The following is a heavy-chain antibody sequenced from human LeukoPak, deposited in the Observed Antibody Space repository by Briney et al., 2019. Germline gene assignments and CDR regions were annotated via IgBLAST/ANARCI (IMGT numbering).Heavy chain of an antibody. D-gene: IGHD4-17*01. V-gene: IGHV3-11*01. J-gene: IGHJ2*01. CDR2: ISSSGSTI. Sequence: GGSLRLSCAASGFTFSDYYMSWIRQAPGKGLEWVSYISSSGSTIYYADSVKGRFTISRDNAKDSLYLQMNSLRAEDTAVYYCAYGDYEGYFDLWGRGTLVTVSS. CDR1: GFTFSDYY. CDR3: AYGDYEGYFDL.